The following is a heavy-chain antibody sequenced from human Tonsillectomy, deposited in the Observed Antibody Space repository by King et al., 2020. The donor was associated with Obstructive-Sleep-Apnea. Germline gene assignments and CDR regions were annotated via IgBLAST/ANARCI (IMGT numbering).Heavy chain of an antibody. CDR3: ARLDSVGCYYYPPNWYFDL. CDR2: IATDGSRK. Sequence: VQLVESGGGVVQPGKSLKLSCRASGFTFSTHAMYWVRQAPGKGLDWVAVIATDGSRKNYADSAKGRFTLSRENSDNTLYLQMNSLRPDDTAVYYCARLDSVGCYYYPPNWYFDLWGRGTLVTVYS. V-gene: IGHV3-30*04. D-gene: IGHD3-10*01. CDR1: GFTFSTHA. J-gene: IGHJ2*01.